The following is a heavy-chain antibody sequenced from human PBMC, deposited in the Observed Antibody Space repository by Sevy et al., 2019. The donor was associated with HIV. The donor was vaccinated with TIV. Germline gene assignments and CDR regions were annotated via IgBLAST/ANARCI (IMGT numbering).Heavy chain of an antibody. CDR1: GFIVSSSP. D-gene: IGHD1-26*01. J-gene: IGHJ4*02. CDR3: TRDQWDSDSGSFYFVN. CDR2: FSGGLKT. Sequence: GGSLRLSCAASGFIVSSSPMSWVRQAPGKGLEWLSVFSGGLKTYYADSVRGRFTISRDSSENTLSLQMNSLRAEDTAVYFCTRDQWDSDSGSFYFVNWGQGTLVTVSS. V-gene: IGHV3-53*01.